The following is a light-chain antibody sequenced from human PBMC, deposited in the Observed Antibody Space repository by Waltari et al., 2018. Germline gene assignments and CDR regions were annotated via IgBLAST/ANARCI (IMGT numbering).Light chain of an antibody. CDR2: RDT. Sequence: QSVVTKPPSASGTPGQRVTISCSGSSSNIGRYSVYWYQHLPGTAPKLLIYRDTQRPSGFPDRFSGSKSGTSASLAISGLRSEDEADYYCAVWDDSLSGPVFGGGTKLTVL. V-gene: IGLV1-47*01. CDR1: SSNIGRYS. J-gene: IGLJ2*01. CDR3: AVWDDSLSGPV.